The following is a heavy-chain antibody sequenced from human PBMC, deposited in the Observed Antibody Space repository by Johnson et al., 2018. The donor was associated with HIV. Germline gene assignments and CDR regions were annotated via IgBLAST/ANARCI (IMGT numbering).Heavy chain of an antibody. V-gene: IGHV3-13*01. CDR2: IGTACDT. CDR3: ARAIGDGYPGMKAFDI. D-gene: IGHD5-24*01. J-gene: IGHJ3*02. Sequence: EVQLVESGGGLVQPGGSLRLSCAASGFTFSSYDMHWVRQATGKGLEWVSAIGTACDTYYPGSVKGRFTISRENAKNSLYLQMNSLRAGDTAVYYCARAIGDGYPGMKAFDIWGQGTMVTVSS. CDR1: GFTFSSYD.